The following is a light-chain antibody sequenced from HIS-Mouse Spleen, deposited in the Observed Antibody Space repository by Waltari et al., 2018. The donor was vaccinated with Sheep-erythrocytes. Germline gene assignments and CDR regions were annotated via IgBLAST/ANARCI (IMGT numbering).Light chain of an antibody. CDR1: QSLLQSNGYNY. CDR2: LGS. V-gene: IGKV2-28*01. CDR3: MQALQTPRT. J-gene: IGKJ1*01. Sequence: TQPRLVSGSPGQPGPIYFRSSQSLLQSNGYNYLDWYLQKPGQSPQLLIYLGSNRASGVPDRFSGSGSGTDFTLKISRVEAEDVGVYYCMQALQTPRTFGQGTKVEIK.